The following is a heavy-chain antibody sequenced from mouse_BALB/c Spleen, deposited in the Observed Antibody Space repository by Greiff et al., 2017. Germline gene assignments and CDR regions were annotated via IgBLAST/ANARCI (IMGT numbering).Heavy chain of an antibody. D-gene: IGHD1-1*01. V-gene: IGHV1-15*01. Sequence: VQLQQSGAELVRPGASVTLSCKASGYTFTDYEMHWVKQTPVHGLEWIGAIDPETGGTAYNQKFKGKATLTADKSSSTAYMELRSLTSEDSAVYYCTRPTTVVATRFAYWGQGTLVTVSA. CDR3: TRPTTVVATRFAY. J-gene: IGHJ3*01. CDR1: GYTFTDYE. CDR2: IDPETGGT.